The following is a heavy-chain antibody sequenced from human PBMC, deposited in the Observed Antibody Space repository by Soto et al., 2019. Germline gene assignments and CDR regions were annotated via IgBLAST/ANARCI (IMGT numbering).Heavy chain of an antibody. Sequence: SETLSLTCTVSGGSISSGGYYWSWIRQHPGKGLEWIGYIYYSGSTYYNPSLKSRVTISVDTSKNQFSLKLSSVTAADTAVYYCARYGSSGSYYYYYGMDVRGQGTTVTVSS. CDR1: GGSISSGGYY. D-gene: IGHD1-26*01. CDR3: ARYGSSGSYYYYYGMDV. V-gene: IGHV4-31*03. J-gene: IGHJ6*02. CDR2: IYYSGST.